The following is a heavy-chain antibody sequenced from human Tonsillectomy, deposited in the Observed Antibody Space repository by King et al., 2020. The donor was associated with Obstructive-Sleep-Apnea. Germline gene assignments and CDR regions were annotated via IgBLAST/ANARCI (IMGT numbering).Heavy chain of an antibody. CDR2: IRSKAYGGTT. J-gene: IGHJ4*02. CDR3: TILAWAAACTYDY. CDR1: GFTFGDYA. D-gene: IGHD6-13*01. V-gene: IGHV3-49*03. Sequence: QLVQSGGGLVQPGRSLRLSCTASGFTFGDYAMSWFRQAPGKGLEWVGFIRSKAYGGTTEYAASVKGRFTISRDDSKSIAYLQMNSLKTEDTAVYYCTILAWAAACTYDYWGQGTLFTVSS.